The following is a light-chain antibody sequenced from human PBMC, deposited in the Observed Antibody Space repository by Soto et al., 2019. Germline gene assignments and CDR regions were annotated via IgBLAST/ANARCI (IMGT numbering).Light chain of an antibody. CDR3: QHYNTYPWT. V-gene: IGKV1-5*01. Sequence: DIQMTQSPSTLSASVGDRVTITCRASQSISGSLAWYQQKRGKAPNLLIYDASSSESGVPSRFSGSGSGTEFTLTIRSLQPDDFATYYCQHYNTYPWTFGQGTKVDI. J-gene: IGKJ1*01. CDR1: QSISGS. CDR2: DAS.